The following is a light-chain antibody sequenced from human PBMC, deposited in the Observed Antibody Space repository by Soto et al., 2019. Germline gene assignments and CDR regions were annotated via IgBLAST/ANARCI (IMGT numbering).Light chain of an antibody. CDR3: QHYGTSAL. V-gene: IGKV3-20*01. CDR1: QSVSDSY. CDR2: AS. Sequence: IVLTQSPGTLSLSPGERATLSCRSSQSVSDSYLAWYQQKPGQAPRLLIYASSRATGIQDRFSGSGSGTDFTLTISRLEPEDFAVYYCQHYGTSALFGPGTKVDIK. J-gene: IGKJ3*01.